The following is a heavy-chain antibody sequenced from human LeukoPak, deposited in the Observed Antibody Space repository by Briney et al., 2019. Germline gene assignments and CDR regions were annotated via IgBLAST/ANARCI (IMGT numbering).Heavy chain of an antibody. V-gene: IGHV3-23*01. D-gene: IGHD2-2*01. J-gene: IGHJ4*02. Sequence: GGSLRLSCAASGFTFNNYTMTWVRQAPGKGLEWVSTISTSGDSTYYADSVKGRFTISRDNSKNTLYLQMNSLTAEDTALHYCARARYCSSTSCFLDYWGQGTLVTVSS. CDR1: GFTFNNYT. CDR3: ARARYCSSTSCFLDY. CDR2: ISTSGDST.